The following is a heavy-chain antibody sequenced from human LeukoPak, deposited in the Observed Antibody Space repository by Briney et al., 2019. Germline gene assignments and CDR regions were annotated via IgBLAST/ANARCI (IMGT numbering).Heavy chain of an antibody. V-gene: IGHV4-39*01. J-gene: IGHJ5*02. CDR1: GGSISSYY. D-gene: IGHD3-10*01. Sequence: SETLSLTCTVSGGSISSYYWSWIRQPPGKGLEWIGTIYYSGSTYYNPSLKSRVTISVDTPKNQLSLKLSSVTAADTAVYYCARQTYYYGSGRFYNAGNWFDPWGQGTLVTVSS. CDR2: IYYSGST. CDR3: ARQTYYYGSGRFYNAGNWFDP.